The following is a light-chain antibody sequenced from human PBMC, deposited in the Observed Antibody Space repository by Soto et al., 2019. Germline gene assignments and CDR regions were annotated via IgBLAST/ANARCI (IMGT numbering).Light chain of an antibody. J-gene: IGLJ2*01. CDR3: QACDSSTYVV. V-gene: IGLV3-1*01. Sequence: SYELTQPPSVSVSPGQTASITCSGDQLGNKYACWYQQKPGQSPVLVIYQDNKRPSGIPERFSGSNSGNTATLTISGTQALDEADYYCQACDSSTYVVFGGGTKLTVL. CDR1: QLGNKY. CDR2: QDN.